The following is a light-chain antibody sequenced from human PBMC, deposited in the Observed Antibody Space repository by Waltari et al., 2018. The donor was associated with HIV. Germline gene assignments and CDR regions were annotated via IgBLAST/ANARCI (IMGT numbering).Light chain of an antibody. CDR3: AAWDDSLNAWV. CDR1: SPNIGSNI. CDR2: SNN. V-gene: IGLV1-44*01. Sequence: QSVLTQPPSPSGTPGQRVSISCSGSSPNIGSNIVNWYQQLPGTAPKLLIYSNNQRPSGVPDRFSGSKSGTSASLAISGLQSEDEADYYCAAWDDSLNAWVFGGGTKLTVL. J-gene: IGLJ3*02.